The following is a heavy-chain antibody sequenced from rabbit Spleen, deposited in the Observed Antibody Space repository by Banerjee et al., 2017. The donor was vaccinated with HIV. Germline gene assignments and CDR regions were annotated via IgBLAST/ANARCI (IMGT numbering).Heavy chain of an antibody. CDR3: ASGYGGVGRAYKL. J-gene: IGHJ4*01. CDR1: GIDISSYY. V-gene: IGHV1S45*01. Sequence: QEQLVESGGGLVQSEGSLTLTCTASGIDISSYYMCWVRQAPGKGLEWIGCIYTGSGGSTYYASWARGRFTISKTSSTTVTLQMTSLTAADTATYFCASGYGGVGRAYKLWGQGTLVTVS. CDR2: IYTGSGGST. D-gene: IGHD4-2*01.